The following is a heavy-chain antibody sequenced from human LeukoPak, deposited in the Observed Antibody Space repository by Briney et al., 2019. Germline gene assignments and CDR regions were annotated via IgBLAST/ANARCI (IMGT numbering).Heavy chain of an antibody. CDR3: ARDQTYSGSGIYTYFDY. J-gene: IGHJ4*02. CDR1: GGSISSGGHY. V-gene: IGHV4-61*02. CDR2: IYSTGST. D-gene: IGHD3-10*01. Sequence: SQTLSLTCTVSGGSISSGGHYWSWIRQPAGKGLEYLGRIYSTGSTNYNPSLRSRVTISADTSKNHFSLKLSSVTAADTAVYYCARDQTYSGSGIYTYFDYWGQGILVTVSS.